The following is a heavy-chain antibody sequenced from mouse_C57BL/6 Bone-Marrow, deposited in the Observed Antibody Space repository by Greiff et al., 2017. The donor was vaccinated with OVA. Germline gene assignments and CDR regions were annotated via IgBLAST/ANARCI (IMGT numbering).Heavy chain of an antibody. CDR1: GYSITSAY. Sequence: EVKLQESGPGLAKPSQTLSLTCSVTGYSITSAYWNWIRKFPGHKLEYMGYISYSGSTYYNPSLKSRISITRDTSNNQYYLQLNSVTTEDTATYYCARGLQPWDYLDYWGQGTTLTVSS. J-gene: IGHJ2*01. D-gene: IGHD2-2*01. V-gene: IGHV3-8*01. CDR3: ARGLQPWDYLDY. CDR2: ISYSGST.